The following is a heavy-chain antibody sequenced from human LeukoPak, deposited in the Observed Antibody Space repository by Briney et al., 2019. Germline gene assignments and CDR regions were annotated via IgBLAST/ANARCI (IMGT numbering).Heavy chain of an antibody. Sequence: SETLSLTCAVYGGSFSGYYWSWIRQPPGKGLEWIGEINHSGSTNYNPSLKSRVTISVDTSKNQFSLKLSAVTAADTAVYYCARGGYIGYSSSWYRGKTDYWGQGTLVTVSS. D-gene: IGHD6-13*01. CDR2: INHSGST. CDR3: ARGGYIGYSSSWYRGKTDY. CDR1: GGSFSGYY. V-gene: IGHV4-34*01. J-gene: IGHJ4*02.